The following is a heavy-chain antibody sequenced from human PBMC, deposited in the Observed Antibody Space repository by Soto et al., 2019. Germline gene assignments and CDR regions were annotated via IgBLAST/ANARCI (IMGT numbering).Heavy chain of an antibody. CDR1: GFTVSNHY. V-gene: IGHV3-53*01. CDR3: ATLPGGGGY. CDR2: IYSGGYT. D-gene: IGHD3-10*01. Sequence: EVQLVESGGGLIQPGGSLRLSCAVSGFTVSNHYMSWVRQAPGKGLEGVSVIYSGGYTAYGDSVKGRFTISRDNSKNTPYLQKKSRGPGAPAVFLCATLPGGGGYWGQGTLVTVSS. J-gene: IGHJ4*02.